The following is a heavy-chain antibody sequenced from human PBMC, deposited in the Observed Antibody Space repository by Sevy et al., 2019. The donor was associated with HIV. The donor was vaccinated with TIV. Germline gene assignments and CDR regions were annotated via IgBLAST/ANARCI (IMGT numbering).Heavy chain of an antibody. J-gene: IGHJ5*02. CDR3: ARGLYYYDSSGYKNWFDP. CDR2: IYHSGST. D-gene: IGHD3-22*01. V-gene: IGHV4-30-2*01. CDR1: GGSISSGGYS. Sequence: SETLSLTCAVSGGSISSGGYSWSWIRQPPGKGLEWIGYIYHSGSTYYNPSLKSRVTISVDRSKNQSSLKLSSVTAADTAVYYCARGLYYYDSSGYKNWFDPWGQGTLVTVSS.